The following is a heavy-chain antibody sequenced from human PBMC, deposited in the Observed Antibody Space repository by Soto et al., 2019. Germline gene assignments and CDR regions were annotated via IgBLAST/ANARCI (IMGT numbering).Heavy chain of an antibody. V-gene: IGHV3-30-3*01. J-gene: IGHJ4*02. CDR1: GFTFSSYA. D-gene: IGHD3-3*01. CDR2: ISYDGSNK. CDR3: ARVVFWSGYRSTDY. Sequence: GGSLRLSCAASGFTFSSYAMHWVRQAPGKGLEWVAVISYDGSNKYYADSVKGRFTISRDNSKNTLYLQMNSLRAEDTAVYYCARVVFWSGYRSTDYWGQGTLVTVSS.